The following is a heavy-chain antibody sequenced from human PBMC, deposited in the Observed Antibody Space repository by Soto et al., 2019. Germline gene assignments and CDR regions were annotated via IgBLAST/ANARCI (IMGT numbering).Heavy chain of an antibody. CDR2: INPNSGGT. J-gene: IGHJ6*02. Sequence: ASAKVSCKASGYTFTDYYMHWVRQAPGQGLEWMGWINPNSGGTKYAQKFQGRVTMTRDTSISTAYVELSRLRSDDTAVYYCARNFDIVIPRLKYYYGMDAWGQGTTVTVSS. CDR3: ARNFDIVIPRLKYYYGMDA. V-gene: IGHV1-2*02. CDR1: GYTFTDYY. D-gene: IGHD5-12*01.